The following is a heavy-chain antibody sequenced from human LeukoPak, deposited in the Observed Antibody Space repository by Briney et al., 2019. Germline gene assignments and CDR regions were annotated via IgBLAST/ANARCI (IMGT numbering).Heavy chain of an antibody. D-gene: IGHD3-22*01. CDR1: GFTFSGSL. CDR3: TSRDNYDSSHYMDV. V-gene: IGHV3-73*01. J-gene: IGHJ6*03. Sequence: GGSLRLSCAASGFTFSGSLIHWVRQASGKGLEWVGLVRSKANSYATSYSASVKGRFTTSRDDSKNTAYLQMNSLNTEDMAIYYCTSRDNYDSSHYMDVWGKGTTVTVSS. CDR2: VRSKANSYAT.